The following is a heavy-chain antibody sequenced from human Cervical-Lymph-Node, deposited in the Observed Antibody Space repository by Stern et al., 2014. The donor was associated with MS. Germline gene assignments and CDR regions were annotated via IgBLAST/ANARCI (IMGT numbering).Heavy chain of an antibody. V-gene: IGHV3-21*01. CDR1: GFTFSSYS. CDR2: ISSGGRYI. D-gene: IGHD4-23*01. Sequence: ELQLVESGGGLVTPGGSLRLSCAASGFTFSSYSMNWVRQAPGKGLEWGASISSGGRYIYYADSLKGRFTISRDNAKNSLYLQMNSLRAEDTAVYYCARGRGGNYRYYFDYWGQGTLVTVSS. J-gene: IGHJ4*02. CDR3: ARGRGGNYRYYFDY.